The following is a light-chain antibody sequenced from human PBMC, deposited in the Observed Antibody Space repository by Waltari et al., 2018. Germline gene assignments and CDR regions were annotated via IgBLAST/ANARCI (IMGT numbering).Light chain of an antibody. V-gene: IGKV1-39*01. Sequence: DIQMTQSPSSLSASAGDRVTITCRASQSIATYLNWYQQKPRKAPILLIYAASSLQFGVPSMFSGSGSRTDFTLAISSLQPEDFATYFCQQSYSAPHTFGGGTQVDIK. CDR1: QSIATY. CDR2: AAS. J-gene: IGKJ4*01. CDR3: QQSYSAPHT.